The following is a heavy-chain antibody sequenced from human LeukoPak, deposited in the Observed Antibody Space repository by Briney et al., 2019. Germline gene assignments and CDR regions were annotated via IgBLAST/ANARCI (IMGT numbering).Heavy chain of an antibody. D-gene: IGHD3-10*01. CDR1: GFTFSSFW. Sequence: QTGGSLRLSCAASGFTFSSFWMHWVRQDPGKGLVWVSRINSDGTSTTYAESVKGRFTTSRENAKNTVYLQMNSLRADDTAVYYCARDRRDGSGNYFSRYMDVWGKGTTITVSS. CDR3: ARDRRDGSGNYFSRYMDV. J-gene: IGHJ6*04. CDR2: INSDGTST. V-gene: IGHV3-74*03.